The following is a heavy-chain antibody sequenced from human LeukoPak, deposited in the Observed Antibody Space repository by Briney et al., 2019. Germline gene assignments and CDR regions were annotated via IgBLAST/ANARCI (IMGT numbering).Heavy chain of an antibody. CDR3: AKESIAAANTNFDY. D-gene: IGHD6-13*01. CDR2: ISSSGSTI. CDR1: GFTFSSYE. V-gene: IGHV3-48*03. Sequence: GGSLRLSCAASGFTFSSYEMNWVRQAPGKGLEWVSYISSSGSTIYYADSVKGRFTISRDNSKNTLYLQMNSLRAEDTAVYYCAKESIAAANTNFDYWGQGTLVTVSS. J-gene: IGHJ4*02.